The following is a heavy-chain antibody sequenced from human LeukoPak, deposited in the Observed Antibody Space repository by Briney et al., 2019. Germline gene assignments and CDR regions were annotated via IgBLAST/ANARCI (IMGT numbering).Heavy chain of an antibody. V-gene: IGHV4-34*01. CDR3: ARLLHYRKSGSYYYYMDV. Sequence: PGGSLRLSCAASGFTFSNYWISWVRQPPGKGLEWIGEINHSGSTNYNPSLKSRVTISVDTSKNQFSLKLSSVTAADTAVYYCARLLHYRKSGSYYYYMDVWGKGTTVTISS. CDR1: GFTFSNYW. D-gene: IGHD1-26*01. J-gene: IGHJ6*03. CDR2: INHSGST.